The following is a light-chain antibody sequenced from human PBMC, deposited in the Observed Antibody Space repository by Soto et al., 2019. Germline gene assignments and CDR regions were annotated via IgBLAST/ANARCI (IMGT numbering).Light chain of an antibody. CDR1: QGIRND. CDR3: LQEYNYTQT. V-gene: IGKV1-6*01. Sequence: AIQMTQSPSSLSASVGDRVTITCRASQGIRNDLGWYQEKPGKAPKLLIYAASILQSGFQSRFSGSGSGTDFTLTISSLQPEDFATYYCLQEYNYTQTFGQGKTGEIK. J-gene: IGKJ1*01. CDR2: AAS.